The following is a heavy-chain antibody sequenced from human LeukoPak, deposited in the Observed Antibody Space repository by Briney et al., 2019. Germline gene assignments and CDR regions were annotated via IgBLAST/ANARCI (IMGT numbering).Heavy chain of an antibody. CDR2: IYSSGSS. CDR1: RGSISSYY. D-gene: IGHD1-1*01. CDR3: ARDRYGGIIDY. Sequence: SETLSLTCTVSRGSISSYYRSWIRQPAGKGLEWIGRIYSSGSSNYNPSLKSRVTMSVDTSKNQFSLKLSSVTAADTAVYYCARDRYGGIIDYWGQGTLVTVSS. J-gene: IGHJ4*02. V-gene: IGHV4-4*07.